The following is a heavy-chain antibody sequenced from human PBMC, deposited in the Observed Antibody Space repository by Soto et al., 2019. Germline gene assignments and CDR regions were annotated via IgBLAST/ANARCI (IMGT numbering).Heavy chain of an antibody. D-gene: IGHD2-8*01. CDR1: GFTFSGDW. Sequence: EVLLVESGGGSVQPGGPLRLSCAASGFTFSGDWMHWVRQVPGKGLEWVSCIGHDGSRTRYAESVRGRFTISRDNAKNILYLQMNSLTVDDTAIYYCVRENRVSNMGLRAWGQGTLVIASS. CDR2: IGHDGSRT. J-gene: IGHJ4*02. V-gene: IGHV3-74*01. CDR3: VRENRVSNMGLRA.